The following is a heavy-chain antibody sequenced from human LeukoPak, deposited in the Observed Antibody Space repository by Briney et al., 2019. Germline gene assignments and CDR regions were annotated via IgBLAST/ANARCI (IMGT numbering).Heavy chain of an antibody. CDR3: ARDWAAVNAFDI. CDR1: GFTFSSYA. D-gene: IGHD6-13*01. Sequence: GRSLRLSCAASGFTFSSYAMHWVRQAPGKGLEWVAVISYDGSNKYYADSVKGRFTISRDNSKNTLYLQMNSLRAEDTAVYYCARDWAAVNAFDIWGQGTMVTVSS. J-gene: IGHJ3*02. V-gene: IGHV3-30*04. CDR2: ISYDGSNK.